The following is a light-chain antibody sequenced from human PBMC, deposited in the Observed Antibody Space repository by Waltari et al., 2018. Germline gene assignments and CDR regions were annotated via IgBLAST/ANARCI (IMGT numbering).Light chain of an antibody. Sequence: QSVLTQPPSASGTPGQRVTIPCSGSSPNLGSHIVNVYQQLPGTAPKLLIYTNNQRPAGVPDRFSGSKSGTSASLAISGLQSEDEADYHCAAWDDSLTAWVFGGGTKLTVL. V-gene: IGLV1-44*01. J-gene: IGLJ3*02. CDR2: TNN. CDR3: AAWDDSLTAWV. CDR1: SPNLGSHI.